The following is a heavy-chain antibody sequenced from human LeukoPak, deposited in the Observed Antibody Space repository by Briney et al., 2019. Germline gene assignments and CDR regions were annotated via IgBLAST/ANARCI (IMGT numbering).Heavy chain of an antibody. CDR1: GGSISSGGYY. J-gene: IGHJ3*02. CDR3: ARDRANLDI. Sequence: PSETLSLTCTVSGGSISSGGYYWSWIRQHPGMGLEWIGYIYYSGFTYYNTALKSRVTISMDKSKNQFSLKLRSVNAADTAVYYCARDRANLDIWGQGTMVTVSS. CDR2: IYYSGFT. D-gene: IGHD3-10*01. V-gene: IGHV4-31*03.